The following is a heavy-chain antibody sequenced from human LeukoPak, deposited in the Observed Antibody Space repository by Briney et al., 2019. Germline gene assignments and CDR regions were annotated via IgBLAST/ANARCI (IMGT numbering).Heavy chain of an antibody. V-gene: IGHV3-7*01. CDR1: GINFSNYW. D-gene: IGHD1-1*01. CDR2: IKQDGNEK. CDR3: TRDGTPLDY. J-gene: IGHJ4*02. Sequence: GGSLRLSCATSGINFSNYWMSWVRQAPGKGLEWVANIKQDGNEKYYVGSVKGRFTISRDNAKGSLYLQMNSLRVEDTAVYYCTRDGTPLDYWAPGTRVTVSS.